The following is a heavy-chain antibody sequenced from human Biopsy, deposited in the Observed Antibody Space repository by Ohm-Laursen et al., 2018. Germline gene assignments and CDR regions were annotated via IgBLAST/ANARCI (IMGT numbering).Heavy chain of an antibody. J-gene: IGHJ6*02. CDR3: AKVPREGLSYYHSMDV. D-gene: IGHD4/OR15-4a*01. CDR1: GFTFSAYE. Sequence: SLRLSCAASGFTFSAYEMNWVRQAPGKGLEWVSGITASGGTTYYADSVKGRFTISRDNSNNTLYLQMNSLRDDDTAVYYCAKVPREGLSYYHSMDVWGQGTTVTVSS. CDR2: ITASGGTT. V-gene: IGHV3-23*01.